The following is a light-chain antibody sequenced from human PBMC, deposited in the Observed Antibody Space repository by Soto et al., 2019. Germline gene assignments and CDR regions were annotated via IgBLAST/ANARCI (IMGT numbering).Light chain of an antibody. CDR2: SNN. CDR1: SSNIGSNA. Sequence: QSVLTQPPSASGTPGQRVTISCSGSSSNIGSNAVHWYQQLPGTAPQLLIYSNNQRPSGVPGRFSGSKSGTSASLAISGLQSEDEADYYCAAWDASLNGVLFGGGTKLTVL. J-gene: IGLJ2*01. V-gene: IGLV1-44*01. CDR3: AAWDASLNGVL.